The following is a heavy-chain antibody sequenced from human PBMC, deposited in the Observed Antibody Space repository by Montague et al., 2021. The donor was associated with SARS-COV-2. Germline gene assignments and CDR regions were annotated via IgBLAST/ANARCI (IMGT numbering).Heavy chain of an antibody. CDR3: ARDPFYYDILTGYIYPAYYYYYGMDV. CDR1: GFTFSSYA. CDR2: ISYDGSNK. Sequence: SLRLSFSASGFTFSSYAMHWVRQAPGKGLEWVAVISYDGSNKYYAGSVKGRFTISRDNSKNTLYLQMNSLRAEDTAVYYCARDPFYYDILTGYIYPAYYYYYGMDVWGQGTTVTVSS. D-gene: IGHD3-9*01. J-gene: IGHJ6*02. V-gene: IGHV3-30-3*01.